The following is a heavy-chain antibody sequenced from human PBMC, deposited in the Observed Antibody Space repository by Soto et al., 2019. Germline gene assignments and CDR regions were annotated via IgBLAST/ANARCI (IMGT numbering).Heavy chain of an antibody. D-gene: IGHD3-16*01. CDR3: ARGSAIGAFVPRQPYYYYYGMDV. Sequence: SVKVYWKASGGTFSSDAISLVRHAPGQGLEWMGGIIPIFGTANYAQKFQGRVTITADESTSTAYMELSSLRSEDTAVYYCARGSAIGAFVPRQPYYYYYGMDVWG. J-gene: IGHJ6*02. CDR1: GGTFSSDA. V-gene: IGHV1-69*13. CDR2: IIPIFGTA.